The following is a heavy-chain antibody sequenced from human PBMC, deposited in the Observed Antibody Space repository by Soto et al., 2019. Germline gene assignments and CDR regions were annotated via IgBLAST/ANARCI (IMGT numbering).Heavy chain of an antibody. Sequence: QVQLMQSGAEVKKPGSSVKVACKASGGTFSTSAISWVRQAPGDGLEWVGGIMPVFATPDYAQKFQGRVTLSADESTTTAYLELTSLTTDDTAVYYCARDKDRQQLGGNYYYILDVWGQGTAITVSS. CDR1: GGTFSTSA. CDR3: ARDKDRQQLGGNYYYILDV. CDR2: IMPVFATP. D-gene: IGHD3-3*02. J-gene: IGHJ6*02. V-gene: IGHV1-69*12.